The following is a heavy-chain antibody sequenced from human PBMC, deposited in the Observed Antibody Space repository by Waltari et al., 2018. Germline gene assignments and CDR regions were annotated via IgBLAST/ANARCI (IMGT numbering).Heavy chain of an antibody. D-gene: IGHD3-10*01. CDR1: GGSFSGYY. Sequence: QVQLQQWGAGLLKPSETLSLTCAVYGGSFSGYYWSWIRQPPGKGLEWIGEINHSGSTNPNPSLKSLVTIAVDTSKNQFSLKLSSVTAADTAVYYCARGYGSGSYATNWFDPWGQGTLVTVSS. CDR2: INHSGST. V-gene: IGHV4-34*01. CDR3: ARGYGSGSYATNWFDP. J-gene: IGHJ5*02.